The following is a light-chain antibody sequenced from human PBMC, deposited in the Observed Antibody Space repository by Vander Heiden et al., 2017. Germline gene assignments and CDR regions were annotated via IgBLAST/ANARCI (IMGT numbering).Light chain of an antibody. CDR2: GAS. J-gene: IGKJ2*01. CDR1: QSVSSSY. Sequence: IVLTQSPGTLSLSPGERATLSCRASQSVSSSYLAWYQQKPGQAPRLLIYGASSRATGIPDRFSGSGSGTDFTLTISRLEPEDFAVYYCLQYGSSPYTFGQGTRLEIK. V-gene: IGKV3-20*01. CDR3: LQYGSSPYT.